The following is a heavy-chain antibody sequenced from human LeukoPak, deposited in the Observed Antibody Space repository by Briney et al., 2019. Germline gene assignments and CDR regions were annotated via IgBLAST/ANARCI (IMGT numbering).Heavy chain of an antibody. Sequence: GGSLRLSCAASGFTFSSYRMSWVRQAPGKGLEWVANIKQDGSEKYYVDSVKGRFTISRDNAKNSLYLQMNSLRAEDTAVYYCASSGSYWILFDYWGQGTLVTVSS. CDR1: GFTFSSYR. D-gene: IGHD1-26*01. CDR3: ASSGSYWILFDY. V-gene: IGHV3-7*01. CDR2: IKQDGSEK. J-gene: IGHJ4*02.